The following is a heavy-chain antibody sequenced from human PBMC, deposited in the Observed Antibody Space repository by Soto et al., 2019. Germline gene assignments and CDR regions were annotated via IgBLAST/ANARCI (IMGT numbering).Heavy chain of an antibody. V-gene: IGHV3-11*01. Sequence: PGGSLRLCCAASGFSFKDYYMTWMRQTPEKGLEWISTITSSGGNAYYAASVKGRVTISRDNAHNSLYLQTSGLRAEDTALYYCARDMYTNYGNYFDLWGQGTLVTVSS. CDR2: ITSSGGNA. CDR3: ARDMYTNYGNYFDL. J-gene: IGHJ5*02. D-gene: IGHD2-2*02. CDR1: GFSFKDYY.